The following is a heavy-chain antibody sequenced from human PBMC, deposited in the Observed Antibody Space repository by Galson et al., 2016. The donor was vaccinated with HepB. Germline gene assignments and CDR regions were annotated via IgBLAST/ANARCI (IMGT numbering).Heavy chain of an antibody. D-gene: IGHD2-8*01. Sequence: SVKVSCKASGYTFTNYGFNWVRQAPGQGLEWVGFISAYNGKSDYAPQFRDRVTMTTDSSTSTAYMEMRNLTYGDTALYYCARVDTLLIPEPAAFDYWGQGTQLTVSS. CDR3: ARVDTLLIPEPAAFDY. CDR2: ISAYNGKS. V-gene: IGHV1-18*04. CDR1: GYTFTNYG. J-gene: IGHJ4*02.